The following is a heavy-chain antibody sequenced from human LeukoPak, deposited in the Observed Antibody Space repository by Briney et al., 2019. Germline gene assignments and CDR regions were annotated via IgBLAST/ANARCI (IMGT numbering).Heavy chain of an antibody. Sequence: GGSLRLSCTASGLTFSTSGFNWVRQAPGKGLEWVASIGPTGSDRYHADSIKGRFTISRDNANNFLYLQMNSLRAEDTAVYYCATETNGRHYDYWGQGTLHTVSS. CDR2: IGPTGSDR. V-gene: IGHV3-21*06. J-gene: IGHJ4*02. CDR1: GLTFSTSG. CDR3: ATETNGRHYDY. D-gene: IGHD1-14*01.